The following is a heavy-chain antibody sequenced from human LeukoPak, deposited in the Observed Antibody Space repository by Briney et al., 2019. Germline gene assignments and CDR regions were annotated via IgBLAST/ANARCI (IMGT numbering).Heavy chain of an antibody. D-gene: IGHD3-10*01. Sequence: GGPLRLSCTASGFTFGDYAMSWVRQAPGKGLEWVGFIRSKAYGGTTEYAASVKGRFTISRDDSKSIAYLQMNSLKTEDTAVYYCTRRYYGSGSYSLDYWGQGTLVTVSS. CDR2: IRSKAYGGTT. CDR1: GFTFGDYA. CDR3: TRRYYGSGSYSLDY. V-gene: IGHV3-49*04. J-gene: IGHJ4*02.